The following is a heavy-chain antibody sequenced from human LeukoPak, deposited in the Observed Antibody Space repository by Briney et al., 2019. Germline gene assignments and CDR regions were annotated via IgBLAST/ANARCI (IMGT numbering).Heavy chain of an antibody. CDR3: ATGYCSSTSCPDQVDY. CDR2: INPNSGGT. D-gene: IGHD2-2*01. CDR1: GYTFTGYY. V-gene: IGHV1-2*02. J-gene: IGHJ4*02. Sequence: ASVKVSCKASGYTFTGYYMHWVRQAPGQGLEWMGWINPNSGGTNYAQKFQGRVTMTRDTSISTAYMELSRLRSDDTAVYYCATGYCSSTSCPDQVDYWGQGTLVTVSS.